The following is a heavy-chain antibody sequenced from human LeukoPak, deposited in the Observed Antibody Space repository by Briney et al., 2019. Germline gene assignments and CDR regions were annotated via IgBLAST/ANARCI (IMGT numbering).Heavy chain of an antibody. J-gene: IGHJ6*03. D-gene: IGHD6-13*01. CDR1: GYTFTSYA. Sequence: ASVKVLCNASGYTFTSYAVNWVRQAPGQGLEWMGWINTNTGNPTYAQGFTGRFVFSLDTSVSTAYLQISSLKAEDTAVYYCARAGYDSSSWYRFGYYYYYMDVWGKGTTVTVSS. V-gene: IGHV7-4-1*02. CDR2: INTNTGNP. CDR3: ARAGYDSSSWYRFGYYYYYMDV.